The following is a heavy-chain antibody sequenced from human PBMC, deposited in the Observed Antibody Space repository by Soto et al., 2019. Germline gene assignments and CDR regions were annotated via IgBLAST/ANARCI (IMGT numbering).Heavy chain of an antibody. J-gene: IGHJ6*02. Sequence: VQLVQSGAEVKKPGASGKVSCEASGYTFSRSGISWVRQAPGQGLEWMGWISTYNGDTNYAQKVQGRVTMTTDTSTSTAFMELMSLRSDDTAVYYCARSGSVPYYYYGLDVWGQGTTVTVSS. CDR1: GYTFSRSG. CDR2: ISTYNGDT. CDR3: ARSGSVPYYYYGLDV. V-gene: IGHV1-18*01. D-gene: IGHD1-26*01.